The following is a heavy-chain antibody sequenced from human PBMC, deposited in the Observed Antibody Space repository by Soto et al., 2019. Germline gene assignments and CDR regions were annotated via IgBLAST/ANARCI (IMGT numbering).Heavy chain of an antibody. D-gene: IGHD3-10*01. J-gene: IGHJ2*01. V-gene: IGHV3-23*01. Sequence: EVQLLDSGGGLVQPGGSLRLSCAASGFTFSGYALTWVRQAPGKGLEWVSAISGGGDATFYADSVKGRFTISRDNSKNTLYLQMNPMRAEETAVYYCARKVSGSTGRPDLWYFDLWGRGTLVTVSS. CDR2: ISGGGDAT. CDR3: ARKVSGSTGRPDLWYFDL. CDR1: GFTFSGYA.